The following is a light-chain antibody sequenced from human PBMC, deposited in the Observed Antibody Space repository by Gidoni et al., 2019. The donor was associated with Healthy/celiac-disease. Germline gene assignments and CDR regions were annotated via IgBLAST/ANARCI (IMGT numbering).Light chain of an antibody. CDR2: KAS. CDR3: QQART. J-gene: IGKJ1*01. CDR1: QSISSW. Sequence: DIQMTQSPSTLSASVGDRVPITCRASQSISSWLSWYQQKPGKAPKLLIYKASSLESGVPSRFSGSGSGTEVTLTISSLQPDDFATYYCQQARTFGQGTKVEIK. V-gene: IGKV1-5*03.